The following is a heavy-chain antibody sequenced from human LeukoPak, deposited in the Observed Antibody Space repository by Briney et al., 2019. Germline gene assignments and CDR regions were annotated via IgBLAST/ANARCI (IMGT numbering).Heavy chain of an antibody. CDR2: INHSGST. D-gene: IGHD6-13*01. V-gene: IGHV4-34*01. CDR3: ARDMTRAVPIPGTYYYAYAMDV. Sequence: SETLSLTCAVYGGSFSGYYWSWIRQPPGKGLEWIGEINHSGSTNYNPSLKSRVTISVDTSKKQFSLELSSVTAADTAVYYCARDMTRAVPIPGTYYYAYAMDVWGRGTTVTVS. CDR1: GGSFSGYY. J-gene: IGHJ6*02.